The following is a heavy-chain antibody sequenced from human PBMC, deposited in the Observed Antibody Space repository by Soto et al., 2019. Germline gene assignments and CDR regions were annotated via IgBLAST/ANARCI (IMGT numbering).Heavy chain of an antibody. J-gene: IGHJ1*01. CDR1: GYTFTSYY. D-gene: IGHD5-18*01. CDR2: INPSGGST. Sequence: ASVKVSCKASGYTFTSYYMHWVRQAPGQGLEWMGIINPSGGSTSYAQKFQGRVTMTRDTSTSTVYMELSSLRSEDTAVYYCASGPYRPRIPLYLQHWGQGTQVTVSS. V-gene: IGHV1-46*01. CDR3: ASGPYRPRIPLYLQH.